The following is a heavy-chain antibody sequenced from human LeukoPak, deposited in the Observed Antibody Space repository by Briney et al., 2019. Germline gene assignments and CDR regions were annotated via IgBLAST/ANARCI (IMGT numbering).Heavy chain of an antibody. CDR2: IYHSGST. CDR3: ARDHIVVANYYFYYYGMDV. J-gene: IGHJ6*04. CDR1: GYSNSSCYY. Sequence: SETLSLTCAVSGYSNSSCYYWGWIRQPPGKGLEWIGSIYHSGSTYYNPSLKSRVTISVDTSKNQFSLKLSSVTAADTAVYYCARDHIVVANYYFYYYGMDVWGKGTTVTVSS. V-gene: IGHV4-38-2*02. D-gene: IGHD2-15*01.